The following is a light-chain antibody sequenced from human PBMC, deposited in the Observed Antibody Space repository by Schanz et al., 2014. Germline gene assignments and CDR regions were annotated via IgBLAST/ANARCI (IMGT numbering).Light chain of an antibody. CDR2: EVS. J-gene: IGLJ2*01. CDR1: SSDVGGYNY. V-gene: IGLV2-8*01. Sequence: QSALTQPPSASGSPGQSVTISCTGTSSDVGGYNYVSWYQQHPGRAPKLMIYEVSKRPSGVPDRFSGSKSGSTASLTVSGLQAEDEADYYCSSYAGSYTVVFGGGTKLTVL. CDR3: SSYAGSYTVV.